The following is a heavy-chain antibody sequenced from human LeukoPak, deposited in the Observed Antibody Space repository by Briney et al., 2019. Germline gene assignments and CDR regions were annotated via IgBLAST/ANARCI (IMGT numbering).Heavy chain of an antibody. CDR1: GFTFSSYW. CDR2: IKQDGSEK. Sequence: GGSLRLSCAASGFTFSSYWMSWVRQAPGKGLEWVANIKQDGSEKYYVDSVKGRFTISRDNAKNSLYLQMNSLRAEDTAVYYCARDGEYDILDYYYYGMDVWGQGTTVTVSS. D-gene: IGHD3-9*01. J-gene: IGHJ6*02. V-gene: IGHV3-7*01. CDR3: ARDGEYDILDYYYYGMDV.